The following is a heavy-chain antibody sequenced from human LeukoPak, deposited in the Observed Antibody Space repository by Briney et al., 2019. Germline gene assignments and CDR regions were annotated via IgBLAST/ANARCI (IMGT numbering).Heavy chain of an antibody. V-gene: IGHV3-23*01. CDR2: IRCSGGST. Sequence: GGTLILSCAASGYTLSSYGMSWVRQAPGKGREWVSAIRCSGGSTYYADSVKGRFTISRDNSKNTLYLQMNSLRAEDTAVYYCAKENVLVFDYWGQGTLVTVSS. CDR3: AKENVLVFDY. D-gene: IGHD3-3*02. CDR1: GYTLSSYG. J-gene: IGHJ4*02.